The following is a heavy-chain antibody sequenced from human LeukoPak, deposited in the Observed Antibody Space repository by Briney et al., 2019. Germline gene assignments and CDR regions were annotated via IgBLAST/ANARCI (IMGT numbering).Heavy chain of an antibody. J-gene: IGHJ3*02. CDR3: ARDPDRVFAFDI. CDR2: ISSSSSYI. Sequence: GSLRLSCAASGFTFSSYSMNWVRQAPGKGLEWVSSISSSSSYIYYADSVKGRFTISRDNAKNSLYLQMNSLRAEDTAVYYCARDPDRVFAFDIWGQGTMVTVSS. CDR1: GFTFSSYS. V-gene: IGHV3-21*01. D-gene: IGHD1-14*01.